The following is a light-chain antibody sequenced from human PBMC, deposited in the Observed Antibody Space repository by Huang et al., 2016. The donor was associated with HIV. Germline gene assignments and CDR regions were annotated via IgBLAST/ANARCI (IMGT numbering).Light chain of an antibody. CDR2: GAS. Sequence: EIVLTQSPGTLSLSPGERATRSCRASQSVGNYLAWYQQKPGQSPRLLIYGASTRVTGIPDRFSGGGSGTDFTLSISRLEPEDFAVYYCQQYERPPDTFGPGTKVNIK. CDR1: QSVGNY. V-gene: IGKV3-20*01. CDR3: QQYERPPDT. J-gene: IGKJ3*01.